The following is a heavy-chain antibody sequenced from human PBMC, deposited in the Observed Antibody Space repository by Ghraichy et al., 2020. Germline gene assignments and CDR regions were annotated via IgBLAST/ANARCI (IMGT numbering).Heavy chain of an antibody. CDR1: GFTFSSYG. CDR3: AKDKDEWLRLLVFDY. D-gene: IGHD5-12*01. CDR2: IRYDGSNK. Sequence: GSLRLSCAASGFTFSSYGMHWVRQAPGKGLEWVAFIRYDGSNKYYADSVKGRFTISRDNSKNTLYLQMNSLRAEDTAVYYCAKDKDEWLRLLVFDYWGQGTLVTVSS. J-gene: IGHJ4*02. V-gene: IGHV3-30*02.